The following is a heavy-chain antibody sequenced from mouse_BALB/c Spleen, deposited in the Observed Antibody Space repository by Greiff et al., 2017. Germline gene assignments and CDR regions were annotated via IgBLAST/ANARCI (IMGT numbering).Heavy chain of an antibody. CDR2: IWGDGST. J-gene: IGHJ4*01. CDR3: ARDLTSYYYAMDY. CDR1: GFSLTGYG. V-gene: IGHV2-6-7*01. Sequence: VQLQQSGPGLVAPSQSLSITCTVSGFSLTGYGVNWVRQPPGKGLEWLGMIWGDGSTDYNSALKSRLSISKDNSKSQVFLKMNSLQTDDTARYYCARDLTSYYYAMDYWGQGTSVTVSS.